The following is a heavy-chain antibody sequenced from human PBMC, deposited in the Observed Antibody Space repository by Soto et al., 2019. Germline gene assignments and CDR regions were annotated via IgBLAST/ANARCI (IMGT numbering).Heavy chain of an antibody. J-gene: IGHJ3*02. CDR1: CGSTISYY. CDR3: ARDLGSAAFNI. CDR2: IYYSXRT. V-gene: IGHV4-59*01. D-gene: IGHD1-26*01. Sequence: XXTLSLTCTVSCGSTISYYWSWIRQPPGKGLEYTAXIYYSXRTNYNNSLKXXVTVSVDXXKNQFSLKMSSVTAADTAVYYCARDLGSAAFNIWGQGTMVTVSS.